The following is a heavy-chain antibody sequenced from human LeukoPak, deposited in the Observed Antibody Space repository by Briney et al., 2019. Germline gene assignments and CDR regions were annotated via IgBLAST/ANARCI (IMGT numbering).Heavy chain of an antibody. CDR1: GFTFSSYG. V-gene: IGHV3-30*03. D-gene: IGHD1-14*01. CDR2: ISYDGSNK. Sequence: GGSLRLSCAASGFTFSSYGMHWVRQAPGKGLEWVAVISYDGSNKFYADSVKGRFTISRDNSKNTLYLQMNSLRPEDTAVYHCTRNRPETPLGYWGQGTLVTVSS. CDR3: TRNRPETPLGY. J-gene: IGHJ4*02.